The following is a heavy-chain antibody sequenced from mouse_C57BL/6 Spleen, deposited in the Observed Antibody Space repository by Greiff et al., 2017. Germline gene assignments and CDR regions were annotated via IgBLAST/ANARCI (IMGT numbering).Heavy chain of an antibody. D-gene: IGHD2-2*01. J-gene: IGHJ3*01. V-gene: IGHV1-53*01. CDR1: GYTFPSYW. CDR3: ARRGYGYDGPFAY. Sequence: QVQLQQPGTELVKPGASVKLSCKASGYTFPSYWMHWVKQRPGQGLEWIGNINPSNGGTNYNEKFKSKATLTVDKSSSTAYMQLSSLTAEDSAVYYCARRGYGYDGPFAYWGQGTLVTVSA. CDR2: INPSNGGT.